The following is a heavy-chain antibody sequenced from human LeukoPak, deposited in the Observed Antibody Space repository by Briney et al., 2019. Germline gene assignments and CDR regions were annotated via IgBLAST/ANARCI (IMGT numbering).Heavy chain of an antibody. J-gene: IGHJ6*03. Sequence: PGGSLRLSCAASGFTFHDYAMHWVRQAPGKGLEWVSGISWNSGSIGYADSVKGRFTISRDNAKNSLYLQMNSLRAEDMALYYCAKVAKGYYYYYMDVWGKGTTVTVSS. V-gene: IGHV3-9*03. CDR3: AKVAKGYYYYYMDV. CDR2: ISWNSGSI. CDR1: GFTFHDYA.